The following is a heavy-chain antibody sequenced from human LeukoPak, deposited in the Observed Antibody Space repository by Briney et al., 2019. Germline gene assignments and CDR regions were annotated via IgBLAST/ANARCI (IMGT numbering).Heavy chain of an antibody. V-gene: IGHV1-2*06. CDR3: ARELGGSYNWFDP. CDR2: INPDSGGT. J-gene: IGHJ5*02. Sequence: ASVKVSCKASGYTFIGYYMHWVRQAPGQGLEWMGRINPDSGGTNLAQRFQGGVTLTRDTSISTAYMELSRLKSDDTAVYYCARELGGSYNWFDPWGKGTLVTVSS. CDR1: GYTFIGYY. D-gene: IGHD3-16*01.